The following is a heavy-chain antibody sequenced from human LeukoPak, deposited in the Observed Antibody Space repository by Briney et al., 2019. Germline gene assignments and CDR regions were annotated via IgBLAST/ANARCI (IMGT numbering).Heavy chain of an antibody. CDR3: ARILNDYNSRNRMSAFDI. CDR2: ISSTSGYI. CDR1: VFTFSSHH. J-gene: IGHJ3*02. V-gene: IGHV3-21*06. D-gene: IGHD5-24*01. Sequence: PGGSLRLSCAASVFTFSSHHMNWVRQAPGKGLEWVASISSTSGYIYYADSLKGRFTISRDNAKSSLDLQMSSLRDDDTAVYYCARILNDYNSRNRMSAFDIWGQGTMVTVSS.